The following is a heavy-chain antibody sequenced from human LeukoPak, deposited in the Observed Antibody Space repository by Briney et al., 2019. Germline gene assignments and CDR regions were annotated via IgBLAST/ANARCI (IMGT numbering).Heavy chain of an antibody. Sequence: KPGGSLRLSCAASGLTFSPYSMNWVRQAPGKGLEWVSFISSSSGYIYYADSVRGRFTISRDNAKDSLYLQMNSLRAEDTAVYYCARERAGDYDFWSGYYYYYMDVWGKGTTVTVSS. D-gene: IGHD3-3*01. V-gene: IGHV3-21*01. CDR2: ISSSSGYI. CDR3: ARERAGDYDFWSGYYYYYMDV. CDR1: GLTFSPYS. J-gene: IGHJ6*03.